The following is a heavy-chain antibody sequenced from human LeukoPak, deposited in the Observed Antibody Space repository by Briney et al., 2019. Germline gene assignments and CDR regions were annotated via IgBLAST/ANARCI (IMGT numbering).Heavy chain of an antibody. J-gene: IGHJ3*02. CDR1: GGSISTGTYY. Sequence: PSETLSFTCIVSGGSISTGTYYWGWIRQPPGKGLEWIGSIYYSGSTYYNPSLKSRVAISVDTSKNQFSLKLTSVTAADTAVYYCARDGRQKAVTRIAFDIWGQGTMVTVSS. CDR2: IYYSGST. D-gene: IGHD4-17*01. V-gene: IGHV4-39*07. CDR3: ARDGRQKAVTRIAFDI.